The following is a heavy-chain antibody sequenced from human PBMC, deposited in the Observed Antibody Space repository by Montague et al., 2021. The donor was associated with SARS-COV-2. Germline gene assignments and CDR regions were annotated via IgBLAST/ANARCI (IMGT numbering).Heavy chain of an antibody. CDR2: IYYRGST. Sequence: SETLSLTCTVSNGSINSYYWSWVRQPPGKRLEWIGYIYYRGSTNYNPSLESQVTMSIDTSKNQFSLKPRSVTAADTAVYFCAREGLHNWFDPWGQGTLVIVSS. CDR3: AREGLHNWFDP. V-gene: IGHV4-59*01. CDR1: NGSINSYY. J-gene: IGHJ5*02.